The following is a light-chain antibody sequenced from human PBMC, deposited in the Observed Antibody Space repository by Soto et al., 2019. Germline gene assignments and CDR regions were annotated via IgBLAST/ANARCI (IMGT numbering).Light chain of an antibody. CDR3: TSYAGSNNFVV. CDR2: EVS. CDR1: SSDVGGYNY. V-gene: IGLV2-8*01. Sequence: QSVLTQPTSASGSPGQSVTISCTGTSSDVGGYNYVSWYQQHPGKAPKLMIYEVSKRPSGVPDRFSGSKSGNTASLTVSGLQAEDEADYYCTSYAGSNNFVVFGGGTKLTV. J-gene: IGLJ2*01.